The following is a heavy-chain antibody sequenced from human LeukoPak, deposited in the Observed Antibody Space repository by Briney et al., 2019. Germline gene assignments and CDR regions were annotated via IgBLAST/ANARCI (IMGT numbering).Heavy chain of an antibody. D-gene: IGHD6-19*01. CDR2: ISWNGGSI. V-gene: IGHV3-9*01. Sequence: GGSLRLSCAASGFIFGDYAMHWVRQAPGKGLEWVSGISWNGGSIGYADSVKGRFTISRDNAKNSLYLQMNSLRAEDTALYYCAKGTYSSGWPFDYWGQGTLVTVSS. CDR3: AKGTYSSGWPFDY. J-gene: IGHJ4*02. CDR1: GFIFGDYA.